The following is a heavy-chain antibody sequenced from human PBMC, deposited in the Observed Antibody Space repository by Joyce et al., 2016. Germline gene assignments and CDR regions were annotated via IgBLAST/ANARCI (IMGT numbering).Heavy chain of an antibody. J-gene: IGHJ6*02. V-gene: IGHV4-59*01. CDR2: IYYSGNT. CDR1: GGSISSYY. Sequence: LSLTCTVSGGSISSYYWNWIRQPPGQGLEWVGYIYYSGNTRYNPSLKSRVTISVDTSKSQFSLKLNSVTAADTAVYYCARGGYFYGMDVWGQGTTVTVSS. CDR3: ARGGYFYGMDV. D-gene: IGHD2-15*01.